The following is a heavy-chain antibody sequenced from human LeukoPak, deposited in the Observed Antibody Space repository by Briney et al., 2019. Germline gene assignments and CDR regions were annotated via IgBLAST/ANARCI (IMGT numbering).Heavy chain of an antibody. J-gene: IGHJ5*02. CDR3: ARDHTTSSNWFDP. V-gene: IGHV4-31*03. CDR2: IYYSGST. CDR1: GGSISSGDYY. D-gene: IGHD2-2*01. Sequence: SETLSLTCTVSGGSISSGDYYWSWIRQHPGKGLEWIGYIYYSGSTYYNPSLKSRVTISVDTSKNQFSLKLSSVTAADTAVYYCARDHTTSSNWFDPWGQGTLVTVSS.